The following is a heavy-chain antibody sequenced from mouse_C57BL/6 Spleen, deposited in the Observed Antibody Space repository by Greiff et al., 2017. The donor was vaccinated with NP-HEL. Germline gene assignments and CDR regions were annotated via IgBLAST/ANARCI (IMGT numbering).Heavy chain of an antibody. J-gene: IGHJ4*01. Sequence: VKLVESGPGLVAPSQSLSITCTVSGFSLTSYGVDWVRQSPGKGLEWLGVIWGVGSTNYNSALKSRLSISKDNSKSQVFLKMNSLQTDDTAMYYCASGKVAMDYWGQGTSVTVSS. CDR3: ASGKVAMDY. CDR1: GFSLTSYG. V-gene: IGHV2-6*01. CDR2: IWGVGST.